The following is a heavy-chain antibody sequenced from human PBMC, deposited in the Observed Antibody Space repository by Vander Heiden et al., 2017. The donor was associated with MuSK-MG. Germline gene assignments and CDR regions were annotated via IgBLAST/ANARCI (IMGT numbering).Heavy chain of an antibody. Sequence: EVQLVESGGGLVKPGGSLSLSCAASGFTFSSYSMNWVRQAPGKGLEWVSSISSSSSDRDDADSVKGRFTISRDNDKNSLYMKMNSMRAEDTAVYYWARDDGWFDPWGQGNLVTVS. CDR3: ARDDGWFDP. J-gene: IGHJ5*02. CDR2: ISSSSSDR. V-gene: IGHV3-21*01. CDR1: GFTFSSYS.